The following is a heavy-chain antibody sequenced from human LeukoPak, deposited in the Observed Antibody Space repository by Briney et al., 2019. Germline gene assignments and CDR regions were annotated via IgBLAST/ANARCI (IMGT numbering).Heavy chain of an antibody. V-gene: IGHV4-59*01. CDR2: IYSSGST. CDR1: GGSITSFP. D-gene: IGHD1-26*01. Sequence: SETLSLTCTVSGGSITSFPWSWIRQSPGKGLEWIGYIYSSGSTNYNPSLKSRVTILLDTTKNQFSLNLSSVTAADTAVYYCARGSGGYLHYWGPGTLVSVSS. CDR3: ARGSGGYLHY. J-gene: IGHJ4*02.